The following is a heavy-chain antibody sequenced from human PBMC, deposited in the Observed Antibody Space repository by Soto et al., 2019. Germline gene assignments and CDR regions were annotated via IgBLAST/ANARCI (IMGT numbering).Heavy chain of an antibody. CDR2: ISGSGGST. CDR1: GFTFSSYA. CDR3: AKSKYDYIWGSYLDLDY. V-gene: IGHV3-23*01. Sequence: EVQLLESGGGLVQPGGSLRLSCAASGFTFSSYAMSWVRQAPGKGLEWVSAISGSGGSTYYADSVKGRFTISRDNSKNTLYLQMNSPRAEDTAVYYCAKSKYDYIWGSYLDLDYWGQGTLVTVSS. J-gene: IGHJ4*02. D-gene: IGHD3-16*02.